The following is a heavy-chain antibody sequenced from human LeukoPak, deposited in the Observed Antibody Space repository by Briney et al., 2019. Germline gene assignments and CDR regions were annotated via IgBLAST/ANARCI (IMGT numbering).Heavy chain of an antibody. V-gene: IGHV4-34*01. D-gene: IGHD2-2*01. J-gene: IGHJ6*02. CDR1: GGSFSGYC. CDR3: ASLSCTSSSCTHSGFYHYGLDV. Sequence: SETLSLTCAVYGGSFSGYCWSWIRQPPGKGLEWIGEINHSGSTNYIPSLKSRVTISVDTSKNQFSLRLSSVTAADTAVYYCASLSCTSSSCTHSGFYHYGLDVWGQGTTVTVS. CDR2: INHSGST.